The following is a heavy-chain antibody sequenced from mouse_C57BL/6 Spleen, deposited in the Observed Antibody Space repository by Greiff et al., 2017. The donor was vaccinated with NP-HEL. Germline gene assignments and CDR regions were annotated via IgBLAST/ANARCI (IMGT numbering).Heavy chain of an antibody. Sequence: VQLQQSGAELVRPGTSVKVSCKASGYAFTNYLIEWVKQRPGQGLEWIGVINPGSGGTNYNEKFKGKATLTADKSSSTAYMQLSSLTSEDSAVYFCARSEGLRTVAYWGQGTLVTVSA. D-gene: IGHD2-4*01. V-gene: IGHV1-54*01. J-gene: IGHJ3*01. CDR2: INPGSGGT. CDR3: ARSEGLRTVAY. CDR1: GYAFTNYL.